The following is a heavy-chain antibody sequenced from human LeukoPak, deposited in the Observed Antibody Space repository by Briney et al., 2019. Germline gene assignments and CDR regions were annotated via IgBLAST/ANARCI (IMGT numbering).Heavy chain of an antibody. J-gene: IGHJ4*02. D-gene: IGHD6-19*01. CDR3: AKAPSRIAVAGSPFDY. V-gene: IGHV3-30*18. CDR1: GFPFSSYG. CDR2: ISYDGSNK. Sequence: SGGSLRLSCAASGFPFSSYGMHWVRQAPGKGLEWVAVISYDGSNKYYADSVKGRFTISRDNSKNTLYLQMNSLRAEDTAVYYCAKAPSRIAVAGSPFDYWGQGTLVTVSS.